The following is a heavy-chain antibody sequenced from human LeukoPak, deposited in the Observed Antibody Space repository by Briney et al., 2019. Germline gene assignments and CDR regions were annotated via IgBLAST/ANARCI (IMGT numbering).Heavy chain of an antibody. CDR1: GYTFTSYS. D-gene: IGHD6-13*01. J-gene: IGHJ4*02. V-gene: IGHV1-3*01. CDR2: INVGSGDT. CDR3: ARSIAATDNTY. Sequence: ASVKVSCKASGYTFTSYSLHWVRQAPGQRFEWMGWINVGSGDTKYSQKFQDRVIISRDTSASTAYVELSSLKSEDTAVYYCARSIAATDNTYWGQGTLVTVSS.